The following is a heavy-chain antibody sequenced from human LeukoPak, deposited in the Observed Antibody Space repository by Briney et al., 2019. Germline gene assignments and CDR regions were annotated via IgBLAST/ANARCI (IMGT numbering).Heavy chain of an antibody. V-gene: IGHV3-30-3*01. J-gene: IGHJ4*02. CDR3: ARDRGYCSGGSCYYFDY. D-gene: IGHD2-15*01. CDR1: GFTFSSYA. Sequence: PGGSLRLSCAASGFTFSSYAMHWVRQAPGKGLEWVAVISYDGSNKYYADSVKGRFTISRDNSKNTLYLQMSSLRAEDTAVYYCARDRGYCSGGSCYYFDYWGQGTLVTVSS. CDR2: ISYDGSNK.